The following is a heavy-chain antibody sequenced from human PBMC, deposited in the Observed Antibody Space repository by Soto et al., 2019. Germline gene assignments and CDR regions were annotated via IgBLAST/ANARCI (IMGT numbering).Heavy chain of an antibody. CDR3: ARETWIQLYFDY. D-gene: IGHD5-18*01. CDR2: ISSSSSTI. V-gene: IGHV3-48*02. CDR1: GFTFSSYS. J-gene: IGHJ4*02. Sequence: PGGSMRLSCAASGFTFSSYSMNWVRQDPGKGLEWVSYISSSSSTIYYADSVKGRFTISRDNAKNSLYLQMNSLRDEDTAVYYCARETWIQLYFDYWGQGTLVTVPQ.